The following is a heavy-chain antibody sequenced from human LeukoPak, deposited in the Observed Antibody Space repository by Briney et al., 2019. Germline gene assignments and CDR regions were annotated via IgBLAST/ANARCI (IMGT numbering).Heavy chain of an antibody. J-gene: IGHJ4*02. Sequence: PSETLSLTCTASGGSFSSGNYYWGWNRQPPGKGLEWIGYIYCSSCTYYNPSLKGRFTISIDTSKKQFSLKLSSVTAADTAVYYCARGSCDCRLCIGYWGQGTLVTVSS. D-gene: IGHD3-10*01. CDR2: IYCSSCT. V-gene: IGHV4-30-4*08. CDR1: GGSFSSGNYY. CDR3: ARGSCDCRLCIGY.